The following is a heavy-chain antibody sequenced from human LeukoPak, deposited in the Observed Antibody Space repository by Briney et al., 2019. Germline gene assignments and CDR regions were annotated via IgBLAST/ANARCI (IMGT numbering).Heavy chain of an antibody. CDR2: IHYSGAT. Sequence: SETLCLTCTVSGGSINYDYWSWIRQSPGKRLEWIGYIHYSGATNYSPSLNSRVTISVDTSKNQFSLKLSSVTAADTALYYCATLRGASTAVFDSWGQGTLVTVSS. V-gene: IGHV4-59*08. CDR3: ATLRGASTAVFDS. J-gene: IGHJ4*02. D-gene: IGHD2-21*02. CDR1: GGSINYDY.